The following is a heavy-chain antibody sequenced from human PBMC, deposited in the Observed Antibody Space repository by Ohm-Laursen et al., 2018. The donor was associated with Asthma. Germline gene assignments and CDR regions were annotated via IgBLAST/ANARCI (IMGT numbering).Heavy chain of an antibody. CDR2: ISINGGNT. Sequence: SLRLSCAASGFTFSSYAMSWVRQAPGKGLEWVSTISINGGNTYYADSVKGRFTISRDNSKNTLYLQMNSLRAEDTAAYYCAKGWSTSDYWGQGTLVTVSS. J-gene: IGHJ4*02. CDR3: AKGWSTSDY. CDR1: GFTFSSYA. V-gene: IGHV3-23*01. D-gene: IGHD2-15*01.